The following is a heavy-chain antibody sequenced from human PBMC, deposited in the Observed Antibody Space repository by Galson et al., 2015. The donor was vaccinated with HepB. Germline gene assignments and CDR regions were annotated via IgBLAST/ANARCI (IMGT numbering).Heavy chain of an antibody. J-gene: IGHJ6*02. CDR2: ISSSSSYI. V-gene: IGHV3-21*01. CDR3: ASNYYGSGSLPYYYYGMDV. D-gene: IGHD3-10*01. Sequence: SLRLSCAASGFTFSSYSMNWVRQAPGKGLEWVSSISSSSSYIYYADSVKGRFTISRDNAKNSLYLQMNSLRAEDTAVYYCASNYYGSGSLPYYYYGMDVWGQGTTVTVSS. CDR1: GFTFSSYS.